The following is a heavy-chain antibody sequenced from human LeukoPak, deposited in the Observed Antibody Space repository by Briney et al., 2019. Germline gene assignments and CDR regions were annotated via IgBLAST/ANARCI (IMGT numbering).Heavy chain of an antibody. D-gene: IGHD4-23*01. V-gene: IGHV3-11*01. Sequence: TGGSLRLSCAASGFTLSDYCISWIRQAPGKGLEWVAYISNTGYTTYYGDSVKGRFTISRDNAKNSVSLQMNSLRVGDTALYYCAREDHGGTNFDCWGQGTLVTVSS. CDR1: GFTLSDYC. J-gene: IGHJ4*02. CDR3: AREDHGGTNFDC. CDR2: ISNTGYTT.